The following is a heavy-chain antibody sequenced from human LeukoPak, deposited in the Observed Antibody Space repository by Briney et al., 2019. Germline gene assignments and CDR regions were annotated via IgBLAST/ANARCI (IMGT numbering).Heavy chain of an antibody. J-gene: IGHJ3*01. CDR1: GGSFSGYY. CDR3: AGGRVTPGAFDV. Sequence: SETLSLTCAVYGGSFSGYYWSWIRQPPGKGLEWIGEINHSGSTNYNPSLKIRVTISVDTSKNQFPLKPSSVTAADTAVYYCAGGRVTPGAFDVWGQGTMVTVSS. D-gene: IGHD2-21*02. CDR2: INHSGST. V-gene: IGHV4-34*01.